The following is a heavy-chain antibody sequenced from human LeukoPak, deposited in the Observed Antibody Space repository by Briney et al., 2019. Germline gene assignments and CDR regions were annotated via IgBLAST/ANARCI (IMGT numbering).Heavy chain of an antibody. J-gene: IGHJ6*02. Sequence: GASVKVSCKASGGTFSSYAISWVRQAPGQGLEWMGGIIPIFGTANYAQKFQGRVTITADESTSTAYMELSSLRSDDTAVYYCASSLYYYYYYGMDVWGQGTTVTVSS. V-gene: IGHV1-69*13. CDR2: IIPIFGTA. CDR1: GGTFSSYA. CDR3: ASSLYYYYYYGMDV.